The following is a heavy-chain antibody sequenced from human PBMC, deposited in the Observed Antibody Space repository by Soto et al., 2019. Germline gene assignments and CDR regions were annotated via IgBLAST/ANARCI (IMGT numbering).Heavy chain of an antibody. CDR3: ASAIVGATTLYYGMDV. CDR1: GFTFSSYS. CDR2: ISSSSSYI. V-gene: IGHV3-21*01. D-gene: IGHD1-26*01. Sequence: GGSLRLSCAASGFTFSSYSMNWVRQAPGKGLEWVSSISSSSSYIYYADSVKGRFTISRDNAKNSLYLQMNSLRAEDTAVYYCASAIVGATTLYYGMDVWGQGTTVTVSS. J-gene: IGHJ6*02.